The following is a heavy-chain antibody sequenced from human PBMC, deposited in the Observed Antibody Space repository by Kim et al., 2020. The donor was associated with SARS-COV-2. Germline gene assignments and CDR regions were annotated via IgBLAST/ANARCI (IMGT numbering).Heavy chain of an antibody. CDR3: AKDRGVVTALYAFDI. D-gene: IGHD2-21*02. Sequence: DSVEGRFTISRDNSKNTLYLQMNSRRAEDTAVYYCAKDRGVVTALYAFDIWGQGTMVTVSS. V-gene: IGHV3-33*06. J-gene: IGHJ3*02.